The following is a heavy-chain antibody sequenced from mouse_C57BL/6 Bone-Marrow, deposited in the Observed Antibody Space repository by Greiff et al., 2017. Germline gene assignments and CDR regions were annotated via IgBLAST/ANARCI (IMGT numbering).Heavy chain of an antibody. J-gene: IGHJ1*03. CDR2: INPSTGGT. CDR1: GYSFTGYY. Sequence: EVKVVESGPELVKPGASVKISCKASGYSFTGYYMNWVKQSPEKSLEWIGEINPSTGGTTYNQKFKAKATLTVDKSSSTAYMQLKSLTSEDSAVYYCARSSPPGGSSSYWYFDVWGTGTTVTVSS. CDR3: ARSSPPGGSSSYWYFDV. V-gene: IGHV1-42*01. D-gene: IGHD1-1*01.